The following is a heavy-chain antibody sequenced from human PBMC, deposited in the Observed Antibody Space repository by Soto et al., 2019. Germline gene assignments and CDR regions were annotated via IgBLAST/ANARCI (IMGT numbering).Heavy chain of an antibody. CDR1: GGSVIGYY. Sequence: SETLSLTCAVYGGSVIGYYWSWIRQPPGKGLEWIGEINHSGSTNYNPSLKSRVTISVDTSKNQFSLNLSSVTAADTAVYYCARVPGYCSSTSCPHYMDVWGKGTTVTVSS. CDR2: INHSGST. V-gene: IGHV4-34*01. D-gene: IGHD2-2*01. CDR3: ARVPGYCSSTSCPHYMDV. J-gene: IGHJ6*03.